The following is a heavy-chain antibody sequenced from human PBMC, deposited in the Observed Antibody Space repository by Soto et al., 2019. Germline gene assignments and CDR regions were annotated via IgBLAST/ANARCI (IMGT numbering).Heavy chain of an antibody. Sequence: PGGSLRLSCAASGFTFSNAWMNWVRQAPGKGLEWVGRIRSKADGGTTDYAAPVKGRFAISRDDSKNTLYLQMNSLQTEDTALYYCTTLGHYYDTSPLDVWGQGTTVTVSS. CDR1: GFTFSNAW. CDR2: IRSKADGGTT. CDR3: TTLGHYYDTSPLDV. D-gene: IGHD3-22*01. V-gene: IGHV3-15*07. J-gene: IGHJ6*02.